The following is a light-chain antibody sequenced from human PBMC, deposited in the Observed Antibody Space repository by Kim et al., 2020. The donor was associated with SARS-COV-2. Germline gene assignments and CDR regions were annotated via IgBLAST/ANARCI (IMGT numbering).Light chain of an antibody. CDR2: LNSDGSH. CDR3: QTWGSGVLV. CDR1: NGHSSYD. V-gene: IGLV4-69*01. Sequence: QPVLTQSPSASASLGASVKLTCTLSNGHSSYDIAWHQQQPEKGPRYLMKLNSDGSHSKGDGIPDRFSGSSSGAERYLTISSLQSEDEADYYCQTWGSGVLVFGGGTKLTVL. J-gene: IGLJ2*01.